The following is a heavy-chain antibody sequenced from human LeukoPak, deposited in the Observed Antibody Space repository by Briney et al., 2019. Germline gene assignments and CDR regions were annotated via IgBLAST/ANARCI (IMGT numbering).Heavy chain of an antibody. J-gene: IGHJ4*02. CDR3: AREKLSVTTGGFFDY. V-gene: IGHV1-18*04. D-gene: IGHD1-14*01. CDR1: GYTFTSYY. CDR2: ISAYNGNT. Sequence: ASVKVSCKASGYTFTSYYMHWVRQAPGQGLEWMGWISAYNGNTNYAQKLQGRVTMTTDTSTSTAYMELRSLRSDDTAVYYCAREKLSVTTGGFFDYWGQGTLVTVSS.